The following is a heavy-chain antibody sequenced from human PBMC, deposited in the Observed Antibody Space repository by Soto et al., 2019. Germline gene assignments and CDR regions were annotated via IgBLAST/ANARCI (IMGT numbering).Heavy chain of an antibody. J-gene: IGHJ5*02. Sequence: PSETLSLTCAVYGGSFSGYYWNWIRQPPGKGLEWIGEVDHSVYTTYNPSLKSRVTISVDTSNNQFSLKLSSVTAADTAVYYCARVRDWFDPWGPGTLVTVSS. CDR1: GGSFSGYY. CDR3: ARVRDWFDP. D-gene: IGHD3-3*01. V-gene: IGHV4-34*01. CDR2: VDHSVYT.